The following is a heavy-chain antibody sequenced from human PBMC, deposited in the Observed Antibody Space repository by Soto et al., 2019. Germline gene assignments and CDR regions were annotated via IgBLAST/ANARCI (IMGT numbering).Heavy chain of an antibody. V-gene: IGHV3-53*02. Sequence: VETGGGLIQPGGSLRLSCAASDFTVSDKYMAWVRQAPGKGLEWVSIIHRGGARYYADSVRGRFTISRDSSKNTLFLQLNSLSAEDTALYYCARLFYFETSGYYRHWFFDLWGRGPLVTVSS. CDR2: IHRGGAR. J-gene: IGHJ2*01. D-gene: IGHD3-22*01. CDR1: DFTVSDKY. CDR3: ARLFYFETSGYYRHWFFDL.